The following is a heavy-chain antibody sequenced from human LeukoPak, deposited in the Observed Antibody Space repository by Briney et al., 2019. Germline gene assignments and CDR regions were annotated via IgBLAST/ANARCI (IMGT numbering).Heavy chain of an antibody. CDR1: GYVFINYY. D-gene: IGHD2-21*02. J-gene: IGHJ5*02. Sequence: ASVKVSCKTSGYVFINYYIHWVRLAPGQGLQWMGWINPKSGATNYAQSFQGRVALTTDTSISTAYMELSSLRPDDTAIYFCVRSVTYNWFNPWGQGTRVTVSS. CDR3: VRSVTYNWFNP. V-gene: IGHV1-2*02. CDR2: INPKSGAT.